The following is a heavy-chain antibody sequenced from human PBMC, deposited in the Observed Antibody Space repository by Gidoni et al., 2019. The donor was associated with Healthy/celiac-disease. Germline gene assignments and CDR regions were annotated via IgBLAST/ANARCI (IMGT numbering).Heavy chain of an antibody. V-gene: IGHV1-8*01. J-gene: IGHJ4*02. D-gene: IGHD3-22*01. CDR3: ERGDYYDSSGYGY. CDR2: MNPNSGNT. Sequence: QVQLVQSGAAVKKPGASVKLSCKASGYTFTSYDINWVRQATGQGLEWLGWMNPNSGNTGYAKKLQGRVNMTRNTSISTAYMELSSLRSEDTAVYYCERGDYYDSSGYGYWGQGTLVTVSS. CDR1: GYTFTSYD.